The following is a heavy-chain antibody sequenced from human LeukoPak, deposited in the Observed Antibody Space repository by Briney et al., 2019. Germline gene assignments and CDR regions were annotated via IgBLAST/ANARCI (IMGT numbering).Heavy chain of an antibody. J-gene: IGHJ5*02. Sequence: ASVKVSCKASGYTFTSYGISWVRQAPGQGLEWMGWINPNSGGTNYAQKFQGRVTMTTDTSMSTAYMELSRLTSDDTAVYYCARAGGRSWFDPWGQGTLVTVSS. V-gene: IGHV1-2*02. CDR1: GYTFTSYG. CDR3: ARAGGRSWFDP. CDR2: INPNSGGT.